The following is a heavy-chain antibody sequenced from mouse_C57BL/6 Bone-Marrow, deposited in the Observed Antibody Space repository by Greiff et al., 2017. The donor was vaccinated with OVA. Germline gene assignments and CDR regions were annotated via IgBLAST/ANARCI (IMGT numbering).Heavy chain of an antibody. J-gene: IGHJ2*01. Sequence: QVQLQQPGAELVMPGASVKLSCKASGYTFTSYWMHWVKQRPGQGLEWIGEIDPSDSYTNYNQKFKGKSTLTVDKSSSTAYMQLSSLTSEDSAVYYCALYDGPFDYWGKGTTLTVSS. V-gene: IGHV1-69*01. CDR2: IDPSDSYT. CDR3: ALYDGPFDY. D-gene: IGHD2-3*01. CDR1: GYTFTSYW.